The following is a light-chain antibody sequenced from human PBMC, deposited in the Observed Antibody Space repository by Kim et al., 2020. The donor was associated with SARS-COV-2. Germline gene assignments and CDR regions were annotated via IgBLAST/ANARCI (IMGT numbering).Light chain of an antibody. CDR1: QSISSY. J-gene: IGKJ3*01. CDR3: QQSYSTLFT. CDR2: AAS. V-gene: IGKV1-39*01. Sequence: GDRVTITCRASQSISSYLNWYQQKPGKAPKLLIYAASSLQGGVPSRFSGSGSGTDFTLTISSLQPEDFATYYCQQSYSTLFTFGPGTKVDIK.